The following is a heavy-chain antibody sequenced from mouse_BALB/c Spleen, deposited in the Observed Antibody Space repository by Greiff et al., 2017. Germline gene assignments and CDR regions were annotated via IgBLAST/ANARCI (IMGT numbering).Heavy chain of an antibody. J-gene: IGHJ4*01. D-gene: IGHD1-1*01. V-gene: IGHV5-6*01. CDR3: ARQLLTLYAMDY. CDR1: GFTFSSYG. CDR2: ISSGGSYT. Sequence: DVQLVESGGDLVKPGGSLKLSCAASGFTFSSYGMSWVRQTPDKRLEWVATISSGGSYTYYPDSVKGRFTISRDNAKNTLYLQMSSLKSEDTAMYYCARQLLTLYAMDYWGQGTSVTVSS.